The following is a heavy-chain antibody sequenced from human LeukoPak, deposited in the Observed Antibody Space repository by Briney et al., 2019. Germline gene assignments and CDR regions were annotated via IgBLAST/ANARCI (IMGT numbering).Heavy chain of an antibody. J-gene: IGHJ4*02. D-gene: IGHD3-16*01. V-gene: IGHV1-2*06. CDR3: AKAKPGGSDRDFDY. Sequence: GASVKVSCTTSGYTFTGYYMHWVRQAPGQGLEWMGRINPNSGDTNYAQKFQGRVTMTGDTSITTAYMELNSLRSDDTAVYYCAKAKPGGSDRDFDYWGQGTLVTVSS. CDR2: INPNSGDT. CDR1: GYTFTGYY.